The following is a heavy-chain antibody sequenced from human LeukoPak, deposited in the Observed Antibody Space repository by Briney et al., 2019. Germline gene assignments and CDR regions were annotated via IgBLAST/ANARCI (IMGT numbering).Heavy chain of an antibody. Sequence: ASVTVSCTASGYTFTGYYMHWVRQAPGQGLEWMGRINPNSGGTNYAQKFQGRVTMTRDTSISTAYTELSRLRSDDTAVYYCARVPDILTGYYYYYYGMDVWGQGTTVTVSS. CDR2: INPNSGGT. CDR1: GYTFTGYY. CDR3: ARVPDILTGYYYYYYGMDV. D-gene: IGHD3-9*01. J-gene: IGHJ6*02. V-gene: IGHV1-2*06.